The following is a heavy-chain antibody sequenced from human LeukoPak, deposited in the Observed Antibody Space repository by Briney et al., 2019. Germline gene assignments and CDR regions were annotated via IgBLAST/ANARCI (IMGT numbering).Heavy chain of an antibody. V-gene: IGHV1-69*06. J-gene: IGHJ4*02. CDR1: GYTFTGYY. CDR2: IIPIFGTA. Sequence: ASVKVSCKASGYTFTGYYMHWVRQAPGQGLEWMGGIIPIFGTANYAQKFQGRVTITADKSTSTAYMELSSLRSEDTAVYYCARLREYSSSEADYWGQGTLVTVSS. D-gene: IGHD6-6*01. CDR3: ARLREYSSSEADY.